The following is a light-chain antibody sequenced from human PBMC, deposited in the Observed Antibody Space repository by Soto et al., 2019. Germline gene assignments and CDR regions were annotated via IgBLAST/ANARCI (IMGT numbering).Light chain of an antibody. Sequence: IQMTQSPSSVSASVGDRVTITCRASQGISKWLAWYQQKPGKGPNLLIYSASTLQRGVPSRFSGSGSGTDFTLTISSLQPEDFGTYYCQQASSFPWTFGQGTKVDIK. CDR2: SAS. V-gene: IGKV1-12*01. CDR3: QQASSFPWT. J-gene: IGKJ1*01. CDR1: QGISKW.